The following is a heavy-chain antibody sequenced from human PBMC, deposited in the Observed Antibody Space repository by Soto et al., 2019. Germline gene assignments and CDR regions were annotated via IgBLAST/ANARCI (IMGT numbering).Heavy chain of an antibody. D-gene: IGHD4-17*01. Sequence: ASVKVSCKASGYTFTSYGISWVRQAPGQGLEWMGWISAYNGNTNYAQKLQGRVTMTTDTSTSTAYMELRSLGSDDTAVYYCARDDGDYEIGGMDVWGQGTTVTVSS. J-gene: IGHJ6*02. CDR1: GYTFTSYG. CDR2: ISAYNGNT. CDR3: ARDDGDYEIGGMDV. V-gene: IGHV1-18*01.